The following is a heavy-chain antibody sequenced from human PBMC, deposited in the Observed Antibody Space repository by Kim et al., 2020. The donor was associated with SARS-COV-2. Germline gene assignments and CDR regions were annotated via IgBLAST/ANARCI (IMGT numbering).Heavy chain of an antibody. D-gene: IGHD3-22*01. CDR1: GFTFNHYN. CDR3: ARVHHYDRVDTFDI. V-gene: IGHV3-33*08. Sequence: GGSLRLSCAASGFTFNHYNMHWVRQTPGKGLEWVADIWHDGTKEYYADSVKGRFTISRDNSKNTLYLQMTSLRAEDTAVYYCARVHHYDRVDTFDIWGQGTMVTVSS. CDR2: IWHDGTKE. J-gene: IGHJ3*02.